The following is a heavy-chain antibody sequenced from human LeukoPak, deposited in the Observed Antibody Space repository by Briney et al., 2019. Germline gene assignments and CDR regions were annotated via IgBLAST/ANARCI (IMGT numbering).Heavy chain of an antibody. D-gene: IGHD2-15*01. CDR2: IVSISTYI. Sequence: GGSLRLSCAASGFTFSNYNMNWVRQAPGKGLGWVSSIVSISTYIFYADSVKGRFTISRDNAKNSLYLQMNSLRAEDTAVYYCARDQGYCSGGSCYRDAFDIWGQGTMVTVSS. CDR1: GFTFSNYN. J-gene: IGHJ3*02. V-gene: IGHV3-21*01. CDR3: ARDQGYCSGGSCYRDAFDI.